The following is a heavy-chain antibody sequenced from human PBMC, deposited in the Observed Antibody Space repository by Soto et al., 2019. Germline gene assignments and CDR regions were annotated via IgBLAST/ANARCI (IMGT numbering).Heavy chain of an antibody. D-gene: IGHD5-12*01. Sequence: LRLSCAASGFIFSDYEINWVRQAPGKGLEWVSYISGSGLTIYYADSVKGRFTISRDSAKNSLYLQMNSLGVEDTAVYYCARGPYRNTYNWFDSWGQGTLVTVSS. J-gene: IGHJ5*02. CDR1: GFIFSDYE. CDR2: ISGSGLTI. V-gene: IGHV3-48*03. CDR3: ARGPYRNTYNWFDS.